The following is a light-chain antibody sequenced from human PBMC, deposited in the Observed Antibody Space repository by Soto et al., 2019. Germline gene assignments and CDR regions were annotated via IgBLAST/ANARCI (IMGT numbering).Light chain of an antibody. V-gene: IGKV3-20*01. Sequence: EIVLTQSPGTLSLSPGERATLSCRASQSVSSSYLAWYQQKPGQAPRLLIYGASSRATGIPDRFSGSGSGTGFTLTISRLEPEDFAVYYCQQYGSSPLTFGGWTKVELK. CDR2: GAS. CDR1: QSVSSSY. J-gene: IGKJ4*01. CDR3: QQYGSSPLT.